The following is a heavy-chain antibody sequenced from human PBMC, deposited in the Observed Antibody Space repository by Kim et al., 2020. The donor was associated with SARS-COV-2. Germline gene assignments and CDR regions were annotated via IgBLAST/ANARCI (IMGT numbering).Heavy chain of an antibody. J-gene: IGHJ4*02. CDR3: ARGHGLERLSAKIDY. D-gene: IGHD1-1*01. CDR2: INHSGST. CDR1: GGSFSGYY. V-gene: IGHV4-34*01. Sequence: SETLSLTCAVYGGSFSGYYWSWIRQPPGKGLEWIGEINHSGSTNYNPSLKSRVTISVDTSKNQFSLKLSSVTAADTAVYYCARGHGLERLSAKIDYWGQGTLVTVSS.